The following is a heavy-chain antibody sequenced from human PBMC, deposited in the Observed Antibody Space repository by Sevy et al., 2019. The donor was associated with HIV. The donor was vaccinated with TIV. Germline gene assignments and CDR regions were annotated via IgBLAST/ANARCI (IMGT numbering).Heavy chain of an antibody. CDR2: ISSSSSTI. J-gene: IGHJ3*02. CDR1: GFTFSSYS. Sequence: GGSLRLSCAASGFTFSSYSMNWVRQAPGKGLEWVSYISSSSSTIYYADSVKGRFTISRDNATNSLYLQTNCLLNEDTTVYYCAGVLWGVVVAATPSSFNAFDIWGQGTMVTVSS. D-gene: IGHD2-15*01. V-gene: IGHV3-48*02. CDR3: AGVLWGVVVAATPSSFNAFDI.